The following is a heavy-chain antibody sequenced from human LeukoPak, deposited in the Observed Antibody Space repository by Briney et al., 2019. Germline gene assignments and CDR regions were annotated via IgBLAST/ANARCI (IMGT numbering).Heavy chain of an antibody. Sequence: APVQFSSQASGFPFSSYGIKWVRPAPGQGPGWMGWNIGYNGNTNYSQNPQGRVTMTTDTSTSKAYMELRSLRYDDTAVYYCARDPRHRLLWFGEETYYYYMDVWGKGTTVTISS. CDR1: GFPFSSYG. CDR2: NIGYNGNT. D-gene: IGHD3-10*01. J-gene: IGHJ6*03. V-gene: IGHV1-18*01. CDR3: ARDPRHRLLWFGEETYYYYMDV.